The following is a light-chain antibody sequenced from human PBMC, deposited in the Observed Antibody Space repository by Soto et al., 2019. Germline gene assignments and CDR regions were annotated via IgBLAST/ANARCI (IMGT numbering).Light chain of an antibody. CDR2: GAS. V-gene: IGKV3-20*01. CDR1: QSISSNY. J-gene: IGKJ5*01. CDR3: QQYDSSPIT. Sequence: EIVLTQSPGTLSFSPGEGATLSCWASQSISSNYLAWYQQRPGQAPRLLIYGASSRATGIPDRFSGSGSGTDFTLTISRLEPEDFAVYYCQQYDSSPITFGQGTRLEIK.